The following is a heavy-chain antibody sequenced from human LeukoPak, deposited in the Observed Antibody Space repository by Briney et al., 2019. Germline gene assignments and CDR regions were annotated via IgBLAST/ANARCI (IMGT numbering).Heavy chain of an antibody. CDR3: AKDSPYYYSGMDV. Sequence: GGSLRLSCAASGFTFSNYGMHWVRQAPGKGLEWVAVIWFDRNNKYYVDSVKGRFTISRDNSKNTLYLQMNSPRAEDTAVYYCAKDSPYYYSGMDVWGQGTTVTVSS. CDR1: GFTFSNYG. J-gene: IGHJ6*02. CDR2: IWFDRNNK. V-gene: IGHV3-33*06.